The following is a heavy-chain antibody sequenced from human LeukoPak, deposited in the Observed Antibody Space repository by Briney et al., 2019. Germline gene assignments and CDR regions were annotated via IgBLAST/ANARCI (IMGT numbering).Heavy chain of an antibody. CDR3: AKYSTSRNFDY. J-gene: IGHJ4*02. Sequence: GGSLRLSCAASGFTFSSHGMHWVRQAPGKGLEWVAAIWYDGSNKYYGDSVKGRFTISRDNSKNTLYLQMSSLGAEDTAVYYCAKYSTSRNFDYWGQGTLVTVSS. CDR1: GFTFSSHG. V-gene: IGHV3-33*06. D-gene: IGHD6-13*01. CDR2: IWYDGSNK.